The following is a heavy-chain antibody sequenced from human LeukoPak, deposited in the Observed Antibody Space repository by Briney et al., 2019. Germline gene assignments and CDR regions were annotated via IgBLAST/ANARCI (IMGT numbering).Heavy chain of an antibody. Sequence: SGGSLRLSCAASGFTFSSYAMHWVRQAPGKGLEWVAVISYDGSNKYYADSVKGRFTISRDNSKNTLYLQMNSLRAEDTAVYYCARDGSSLYYFDYWGQGTLVTVSS. V-gene: IGHV3-30-3*01. D-gene: IGHD6-6*01. CDR3: ARDGSSLYYFDY. CDR2: ISYDGSNK. CDR1: GFTFSSYA. J-gene: IGHJ4*02.